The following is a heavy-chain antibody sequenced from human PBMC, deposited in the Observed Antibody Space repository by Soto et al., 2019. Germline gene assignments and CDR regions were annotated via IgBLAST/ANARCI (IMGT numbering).Heavy chain of an antibody. J-gene: IGHJ4*02. CDR2: ISYDGSNK. V-gene: IGHV3-30*18. Sequence: QVQLVESGGGVVQPGRSLRLSCAASGFTFSSYGMHWVRQAPGKGLEWVAVISYDGSNKYYADSVKGRFTISRDNSKNTLYLQMNSLRAEDTAVYYCAKDRIVLMVYAHLYYFDYWGQGTLVTVSS. CDR3: AKDRIVLMVYAHLYYFDY. CDR1: GFTFSSYG. D-gene: IGHD2-8*01.